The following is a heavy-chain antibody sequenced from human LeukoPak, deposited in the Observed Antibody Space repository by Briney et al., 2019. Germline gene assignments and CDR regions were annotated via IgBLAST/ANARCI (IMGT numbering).Heavy chain of an antibody. V-gene: IGHV3-21*01. J-gene: IGHJ5*02. Sequence: GGSLRLSCAASGFTFSSYSMTWVRQAPGKGLEWVSSISSSSSYIYYADSVKGRFTISRDNAKNSLYLQMNSLRAEDTAVYYCARDLYYYDSSGFPSGFDPWGQGTLVTVSS. CDR3: ARDLYYYDSSGFPSGFDP. CDR1: GFTFSSYS. CDR2: ISSSSSYI. D-gene: IGHD3-22*01.